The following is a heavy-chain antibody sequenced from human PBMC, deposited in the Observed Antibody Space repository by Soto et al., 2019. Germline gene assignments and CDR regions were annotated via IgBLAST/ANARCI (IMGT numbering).Heavy chain of an antibody. D-gene: IGHD3-16*01. Sequence: QVQLVQSGAEVKKPGASVKVSCKASGYTFTSYDINWVRQAPGQGLEWMGWMNPHSGNTGYAQKFQGRVTMTRNTSISTAYMELSSLRSEDTVVYYCARAWGTPRDYWGQEALVTVSS. CDR1: GYTFTSYD. CDR3: ARAWGTPRDY. V-gene: IGHV1-8*01. CDR2: MNPHSGNT. J-gene: IGHJ4*02.